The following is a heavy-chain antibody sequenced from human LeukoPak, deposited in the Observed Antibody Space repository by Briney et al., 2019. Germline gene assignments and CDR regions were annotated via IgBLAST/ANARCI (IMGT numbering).Heavy chain of an antibody. D-gene: IGHD3-22*01. V-gene: IGHV4-39*02. CDR3: ARRRYYDSTGFFD. Sequence: SETLSLTCTVSGGSISSSSYYWGWIRQPPGKGLEWIGDIYYSGRTYYNLSLRNRVSISLDTSKNRFSLTLTSVTAADTAVYYCARRRYYDSTGFFDWGQGTLVTVSS. CDR2: IYYSGRT. CDR1: GGSISSSSYY. J-gene: IGHJ4*02.